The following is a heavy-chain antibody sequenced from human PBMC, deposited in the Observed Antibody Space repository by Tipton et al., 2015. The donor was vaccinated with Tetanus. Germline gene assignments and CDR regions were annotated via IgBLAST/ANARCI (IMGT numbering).Heavy chain of an antibody. D-gene: IGHD3-10*01. CDR2: THHSGNT. J-gene: IGHJ3*02. CDR3: ARWGDASGSTNLYAFDI. CDR1: GGSISSYY. Sequence: GLVKPSETLSLTCSVSGGSISSYYWNWIRQVPGKGLEWIGYTHHSGNTNYNPSLSGRVTTSVDTSKNQFSLKMSSVTAADTAVYYCARWGDASGSTNLYAFDIWGQGTMVSVSS. V-gene: IGHV4-59*01.